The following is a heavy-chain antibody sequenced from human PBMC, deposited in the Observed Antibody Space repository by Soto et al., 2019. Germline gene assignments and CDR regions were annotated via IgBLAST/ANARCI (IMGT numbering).Heavy chain of an antibody. J-gene: IGHJ4*02. CDR3: AKTFLSRPLGL. CDR1: GFTFSSYG. V-gene: IGHV3-30*18. CDR2: ISYDGSNK. D-gene: IGHD7-27*01. Sequence: QVQLVESGGGVVQPGRSLRLSCAASGFTFSSYGMHWVRQAPGKGLEWVAVISYDGSNKYYADSVKGRFTISRDNSKNTLYLQMNSLRAEDTAVYYCAKTFLSRPLGLWGQGTLVTVSS.